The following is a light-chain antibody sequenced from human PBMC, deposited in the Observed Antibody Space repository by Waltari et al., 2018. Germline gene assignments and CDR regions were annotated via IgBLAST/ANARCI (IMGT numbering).Light chain of an antibody. Sequence: DLTQPPSVSVSPGQTASITCSGEKLGDKYVSWYQQKPGQSPVLVIHQDGKRPSGIPDRFAASNSGNTATLTISGTQAVDEADYYCQTWDSSTVLFGGGTKVTVL. J-gene: IGLJ2*01. CDR1: KLGDKY. V-gene: IGLV3-1*01. CDR2: QDG. CDR3: QTWDSSTVL.